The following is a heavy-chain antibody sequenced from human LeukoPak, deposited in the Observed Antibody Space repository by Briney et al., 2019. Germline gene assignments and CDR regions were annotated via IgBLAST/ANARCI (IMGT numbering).Heavy chain of an antibody. CDR3: ARPDYYDSSGYPDY. D-gene: IGHD3-22*01. V-gene: IGHV1-2*02. CDR1: GYTFTGHY. CDR2: INPNSGGT. Sequence: ASVKVSCKASGYTFTGHYMRWVRQAPGQGLEWMGWINPNSGGTNYAQKFQGRVTMTRDTSISTAYMELSRLRSDDTAVYYCARPDYYDSSGYPDYWGQGTLVTDSS. J-gene: IGHJ4*02.